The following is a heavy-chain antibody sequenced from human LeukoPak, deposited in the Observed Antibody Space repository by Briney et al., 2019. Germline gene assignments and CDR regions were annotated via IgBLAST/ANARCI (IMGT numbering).Heavy chain of an antibody. CDR1: GGSISSGDYY. Sequence: SETLSLTCTVSGGSISSGDYYWSWIRQPPGKGLEWIGYIYYSGSTYYNPSLKSRVTISVDTSKNQFSLKLSSVTAADTAVYYCARDGRLNYYDSSGHVFDYWGQGTLVTVSS. CDR3: ARDGRLNYYDSSGHVFDY. J-gene: IGHJ4*02. D-gene: IGHD3-22*01. CDR2: IYYSGST. V-gene: IGHV4-30-4*08.